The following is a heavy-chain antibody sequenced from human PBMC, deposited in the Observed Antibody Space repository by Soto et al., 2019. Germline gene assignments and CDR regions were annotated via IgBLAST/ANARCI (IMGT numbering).Heavy chain of an antibody. D-gene: IGHD2-15*01. CDR1: GFTFSSYS. CDR3: ARDHIVVVVAATRYGMDV. J-gene: IGHJ6*02. V-gene: IGHV3-21*01. CDR2: ISSSSSYI. Sequence: EVQLVESGGGLVKPGGSLRLSCAASGFTFSSYSMNWVRQAPGKGLEWVSSISSSSSYIYYADSVKGRFTISRDNAKNSLYLQMNSLRAADTVVYYCARDHIVVVVAATRYGMDVWGQGTTVTVSS.